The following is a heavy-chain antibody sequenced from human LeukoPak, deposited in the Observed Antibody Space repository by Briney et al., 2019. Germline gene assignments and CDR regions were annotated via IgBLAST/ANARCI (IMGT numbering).Heavy chain of an antibody. J-gene: IGHJ4*02. D-gene: IGHD5-18*01. CDR3: ARSSGYSLSY. V-gene: IGHV4-59*01. Sequence: SETLSLTCTVSGGSISSYYWSWIRQPPGKGLEWIGYIYYSGSTNYNPSLKSRVTISVDTSKNQFSLKLSSVTAADTAVYYCARSSGYSLSYWGQGTLVTVSS. CDR2: IYYSGST. CDR1: GGSISSYY.